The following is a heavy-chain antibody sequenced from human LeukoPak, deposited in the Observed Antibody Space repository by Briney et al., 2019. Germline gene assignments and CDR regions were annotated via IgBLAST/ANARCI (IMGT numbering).Heavy chain of an antibody. J-gene: IGHJ6*04. D-gene: IGHD3-10*01. V-gene: IGHV4-4*07. CDR1: GGSISSYY. CDR2: IYTSGSS. CDR3: ARDYYGSGSPSSAMDV. Sequence: PSETLSLTCTVSGGSISSYYWSWIRQSAGKGLEWIGRIYTSGSSNYNPSLKSRVTMSVDTSKNQFSLKLSSVTAADTAVYYCARDYYGSGSPSSAMDVWGKGTTVTVSS.